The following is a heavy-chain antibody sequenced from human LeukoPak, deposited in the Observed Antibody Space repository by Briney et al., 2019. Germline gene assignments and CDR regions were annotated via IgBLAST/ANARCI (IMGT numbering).Heavy chain of an antibody. CDR3: ARVGGRGLRFLEWLFDY. D-gene: IGHD3-3*01. J-gene: IGHJ4*02. CDR2: ISSSSSYI. V-gene: IGHV3-21*01. CDR1: GFTFSSYS. Sequence: GGSLRLSCAASGFTFSSYSMNWVRQAPGKGLEWVSSISSSSSYIYYADSVKGRFTISRDNAKNSLYLQMNSLRAEDTAVYYCARVGGRGLRFLEWLFDYWGQGTLVTVSS.